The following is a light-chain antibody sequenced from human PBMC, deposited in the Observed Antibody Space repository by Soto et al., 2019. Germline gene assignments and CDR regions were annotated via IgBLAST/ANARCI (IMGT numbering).Light chain of an antibody. CDR3: QHYNNWPLT. CDR2: DAS. CDR1: QSVSNN. Sequence: EIVMTQSPATLSVSPGDRATLSCRASQSVSNNLAWYQQTPGQAPRLLIYDASTRATGIPTRFSGSGSGTEFTIIISILQSDYVAVYYCQHYNNWPLTFGGGTKVEIK. J-gene: IGKJ4*01. V-gene: IGKV3-15*01.